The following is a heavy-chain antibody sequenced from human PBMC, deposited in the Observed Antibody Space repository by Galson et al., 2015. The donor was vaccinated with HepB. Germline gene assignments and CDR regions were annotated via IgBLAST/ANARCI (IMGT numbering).Heavy chain of an antibody. CDR1: GFPFKNYA. CDR3: AKDLPNGWAMDS. CDR2: ISGTSYST. J-gene: IGHJ4*02. V-gene: IGHV3-23*01. Sequence: SLRLSCAASGFPFKNYAMSWVRQAPGKGLQWVSSISGTSYSTYYADSVKGRFRISRDNYRNTVYLQLNSLRPDDSAVYYCAKDLPNGWAMDSWGQGTLVTVSS. D-gene: IGHD2-8*01.